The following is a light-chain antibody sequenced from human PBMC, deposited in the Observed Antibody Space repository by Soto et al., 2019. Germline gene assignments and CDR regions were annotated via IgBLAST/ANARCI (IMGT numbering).Light chain of an antibody. CDR2: DAS. V-gene: IGKV1-5*01. CDR1: QNIRSR. Sequence: DFQMTQSPSTLSASFGDRVTITWRASQNIRSRLAWFQQKQGKAPKLLIYDASSLESGVPPRFSGSGYGTDFNLAISSLQTEDSATYYCLQDINYPWTFGQGTKVDIK. CDR3: LQDINYPWT. J-gene: IGKJ1*01.